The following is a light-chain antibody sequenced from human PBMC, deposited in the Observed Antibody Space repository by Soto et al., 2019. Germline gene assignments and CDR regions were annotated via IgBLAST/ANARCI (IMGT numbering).Light chain of an antibody. J-gene: IGKJ3*01. Sequence: EIVLTQSPGTLSLSPGERAILSCRASQTINNRYLAWYQQMPGRAPRLLIHGASSRAAGIPDRFSGSGSGTDFTLTIIRLEPEDFAVYYCHHYDNSPPFPFGPGTTVDF. CDR2: GAS. CDR1: QTINNRY. CDR3: HHYDNSPPFP. V-gene: IGKV3-20*01.